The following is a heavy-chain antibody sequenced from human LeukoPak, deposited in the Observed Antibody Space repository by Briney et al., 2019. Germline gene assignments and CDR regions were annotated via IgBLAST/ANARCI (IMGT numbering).Heavy chain of an antibody. CDR3: ARDPGYSSGWYFY. J-gene: IGHJ4*02. CDR1: GSTLSSYA. Sequence: GGSLRLSCAASGSTLSSYAMSWVRQAPGKGLEWAANIKQDGSEKYYVDSVKGRFTISRDNAKNSLYLQMNSLRAEDTAVYYCARDPGYSSGWYFYWGQGTLVTVSS. D-gene: IGHD6-19*01. CDR2: IKQDGSEK. V-gene: IGHV3-7*01.